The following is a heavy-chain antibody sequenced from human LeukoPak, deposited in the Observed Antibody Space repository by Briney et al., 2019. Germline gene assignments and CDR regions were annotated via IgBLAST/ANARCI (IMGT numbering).Heavy chain of an antibody. D-gene: IGHD4-23*01. J-gene: IGHJ4*02. Sequence: GGSLRLSCTASGFTFGDYAMSWVRQAPGKGLEWVGFIRSKAYGGTTEYAASVKGRFTISRDDSKSIAYLQMNSLKTEDTAMYYCTRMHDYGGNSRSFDYWGQGTLVTVSS. CDR1: GFTFGDYA. V-gene: IGHV3-49*04. CDR2: IRSKAYGGTT. CDR3: TRMHDYGGNSRSFDY.